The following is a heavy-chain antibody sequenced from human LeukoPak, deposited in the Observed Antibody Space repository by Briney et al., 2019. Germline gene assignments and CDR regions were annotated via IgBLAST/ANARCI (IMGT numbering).Heavy chain of an antibody. Sequence: PSETLSLTCAVYGGSFSGYYWSWIRQPPGKGLEWIGEINHSGSTNYNPSLKSRVTISVDTSKNQFSLKLSSVTAADTAVYYCARHDSGYSYGFDYWGQGTLVTVSS. CDR2: INHSGST. CDR1: GGSFSGYY. D-gene: IGHD5-18*01. J-gene: IGHJ4*02. CDR3: ARHDSGYSYGFDY. V-gene: IGHV4-34*01.